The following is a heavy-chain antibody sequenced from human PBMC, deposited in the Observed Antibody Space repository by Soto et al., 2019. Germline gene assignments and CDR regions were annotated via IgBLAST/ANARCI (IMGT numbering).Heavy chain of an antibody. V-gene: IGHV3-30-3*01. CDR2: ISYDGGDK. J-gene: IGHJ4*02. Sequence: LRLSCAASGFTFSSSSMHWVRQTPGKGLEWVADISYDGGDKYYADSVRGRFTISRDNAKNSLYLQMNNLRAEDTAVYYCVRDADKVPAGQHAIQGDFWGQGTQVTVSS. CDR1: GFTFSSSS. D-gene: IGHD5-12*01. CDR3: VRDADKVPAGQHAIQGDF.